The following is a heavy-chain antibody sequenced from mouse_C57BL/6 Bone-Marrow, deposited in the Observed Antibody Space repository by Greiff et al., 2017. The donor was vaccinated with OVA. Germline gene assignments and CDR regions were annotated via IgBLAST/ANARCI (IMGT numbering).Heavy chain of an antibody. CDR2: ISSCGSYT. D-gene: IGHD1-1*01. J-gene: IGHJ3*01. Sequence: EVQGVESGGDLVKPGGSLKLSCAASGFTFSSYGMSWVRQTPDKRLEWVATISSCGSYTYYPDSVKGRFTISRANAKNTLYLQMSSLKSEDTAMYYCARRGYDGSSYTPWFAYWGQGTLVTVSA. V-gene: IGHV5-6*01. CDR1: GFTFSSYG. CDR3: ARRGYDGSSYTPWFAY.